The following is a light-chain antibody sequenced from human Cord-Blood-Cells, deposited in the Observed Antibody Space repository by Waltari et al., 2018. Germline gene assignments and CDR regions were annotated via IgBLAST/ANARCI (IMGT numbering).Light chain of an antibody. J-gene: IGKJ4*02. CDR2: LGS. CDR1: QSLLHSNGYNY. CDR3: MQALQTPPT. V-gene: IGKV2-28*01. Sequence: DIVMTQSPLSLPVTPGEPASISCRSSQSLLHSNGYNYLDWYLQKPGQSPQLLIYLGSNRASGVPERFSGSGSGTDYTLKTSRVEAADVGVYYCMQALQTPPTFGGGTKVEIK.